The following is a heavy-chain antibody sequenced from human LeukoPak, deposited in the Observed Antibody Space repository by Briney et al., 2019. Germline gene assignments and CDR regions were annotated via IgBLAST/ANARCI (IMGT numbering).Heavy chain of an antibody. CDR2: ITAYNGNT. D-gene: IGHD4-11*01. CDR1: GYTFTNYG. CDR3: ARERETYRNIFDY. Sequence: ASVKVSCKASGYTFTNYGINWVRQAPGQGLEWMGWITAYNGNTNYAQELQGRVTMTTDTSTSTAYMELRSLRSDDTAVYYCARERETYRNIFDYWGQGTLVTVSS. J-gene: IGHJ4*02. V-gene: IGHV1-18*01.